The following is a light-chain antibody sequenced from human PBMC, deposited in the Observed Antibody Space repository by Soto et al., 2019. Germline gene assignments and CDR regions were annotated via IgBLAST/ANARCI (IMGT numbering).Light chain of an antibody. CDR2: AAS. Sequence: DLQMTQSPSSLSASVGDRVTITCRASQSISSYLNWYQQKPEKAPKLLIYAASSLQSGVPSRFSGSGSGTDFTLTISSLQPEDFATYYCQQSYSTPPKTFGGGTKVEIK. CDR3: QQSYSTPPKT. CDR1: QSISSY. V-gene: IGKV1-39*01. J-gene: IGKJ4*01.